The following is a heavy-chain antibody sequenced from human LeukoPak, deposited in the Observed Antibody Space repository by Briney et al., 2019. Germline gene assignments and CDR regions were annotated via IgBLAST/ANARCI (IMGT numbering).Heavy chain of an antibody. CDR1: GFTFSSYA. D-gene: IGHD3-9*01. J-gene: IGHJ4*02. CDR2: ISYDGSNK. Sequence: PGGSRRLSCAASGFTFSSYAMHWVRQAPGKGLEWVAVISYDGSNKYYADSVKGRFTISRDNSKNTLYLQMNSLRAEDTAVYYCARDQADYDILTGYLTDYYFDYWGQGTLVTVSS. V-gene: IGHV3-30*04. CDR3: ARDQADYDILTGYLTDYYFDY.